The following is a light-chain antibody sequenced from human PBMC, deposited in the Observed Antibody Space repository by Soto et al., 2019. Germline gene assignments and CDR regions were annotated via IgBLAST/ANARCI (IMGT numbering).Light chain of an antibody. V-gene: IGKV3-11*01. CDR2: DAS. Sequence: EIVLIQSPATLSLSPGERATLSCRASQSVSTYLAGYQQKPGQAPRLLIYDASNRATGIPARFSGSGSGTDFTLTVSRLEPEDVAVYYCQQRSNWPPTFGGWTKVEIK. CDR3: QQRSNWPPT. J-gene: IGKJ4*01. CDR1: QSVSTY.